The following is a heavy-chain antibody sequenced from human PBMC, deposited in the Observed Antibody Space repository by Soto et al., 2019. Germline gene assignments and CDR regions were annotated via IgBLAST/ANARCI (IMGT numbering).Heavy chain of an antibody. CDR2: IHHSGTT. Sequence: QVQLQESGPGLVKPSQTLSLICTVSGGSIDSGGYYWSWIRQHPGKGLEWMGYIHHSGTTYYNPSLEGRVSISADTSQNQFYLTLSSVTAADTAIYFCSRADVGGSGYYRNGASDVWGQGTMVTVSS. CDR3: SRADVGGSGYYRNGASDV. J-gene: IGHJ3*01. V-gene: IGHV4-31*03. CDR1: GGSIDSGGYY. D-gene: IGHD3-3*01.